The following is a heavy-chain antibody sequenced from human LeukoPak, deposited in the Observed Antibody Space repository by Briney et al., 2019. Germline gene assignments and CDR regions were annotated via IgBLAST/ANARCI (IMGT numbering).Heavy chain of an antibody. J-gene: IGHJ6*03. V-gene: IGHV4-59*01. CDR3: ASLTECGWGNGYYMDV. CDR1: GVSINSYY. Sequence: KSSETLSLTCTVSGVSINSYYWSWIRQRPGKGLGWIGYIYYGGSTTYNHSLESRVTISVDRSTYKFSLKLTSVAAADSAVYYCASLTECGWGNGYYMDVWGKGITVTVSS. CDR2: IYYGGST. D-gene: IGHD2-8*02.